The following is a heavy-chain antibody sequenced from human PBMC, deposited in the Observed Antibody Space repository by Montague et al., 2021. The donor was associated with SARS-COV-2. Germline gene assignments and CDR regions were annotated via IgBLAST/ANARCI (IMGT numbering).Heavy chain of an antibody. CDR2: LYNGGTT. CDR3: ARTSKLRESSSGNYYYRGMDV. CDR1: GGSISSSTYY. Sequence: SETLSLTCNVSGGSISSSTYYWGWIRQPPGKGLEWIGNLYNGGTTYYSPSLKSRVTISVDTSKNHFSLNMASVTAADTAVYYCARTSKLRESSSGNYYYRGMDVWGQGTTVTVSS. J-gene: IGHJ6*02. D-gene: IGHD3-16*01. V-gene: IGHV4-39*02.